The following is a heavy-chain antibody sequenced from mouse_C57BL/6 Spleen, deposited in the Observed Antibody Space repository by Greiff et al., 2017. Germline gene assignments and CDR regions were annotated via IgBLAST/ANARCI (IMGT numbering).Heavy chain of an antibody. CDR3: ATHYGNYPAWFAY. CDR1: GYTFTDYY. D-gene: IGHD2-1*01. V-gene: IGHV1-19*01. Sequence: EVKLVESGPVLVKPGASVKMSCKASGYTFTDYYMNWVKQSHGKSLEWIGVINPYNGGTSYNQKFKGKATLTVDKSSSTAYMELNSLTSEDSAVYYCATHYGNYPAWFAYWGQGTLVTVSA. CDR2: INPYNGGT. J-gene: IGHJ3*01.